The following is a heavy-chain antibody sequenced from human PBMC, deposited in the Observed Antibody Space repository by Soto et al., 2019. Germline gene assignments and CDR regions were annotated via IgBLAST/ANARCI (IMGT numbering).Heavy chain of an antibody. CDR1: GFTFTSDS. V-gene: IGHV3-21*06. Sequence: EVQLVESGGGLVKPGGSVRLSCEASGFTFTSDSMTWVRQAPGKGLEWVSSISSHGRDIFYADSVKGRFTISRDNAKDSLPLQMNRLAGEDSAVYYCARGAALAGKLDLWGQGTLVTVSS. CDR3: ARGAALAGKLDL. J-gene: IGHJ4*02. D-gene: IGHD6-19*01. CDR2: ISSHGRDI.